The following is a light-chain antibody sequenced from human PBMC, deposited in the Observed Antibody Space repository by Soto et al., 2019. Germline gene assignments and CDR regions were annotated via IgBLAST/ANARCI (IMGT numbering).Light chain of an antibody. CDR1: NSDVGAYSY. Sequence: QSVLTQPASVSGSPGQSITISCTGTNSDVGAYSYVSRYQQYPGKAPKLLIYDVGARPSGISDRFSGSKSGNTASLTISGLQAEDEADYYCSSYTAFTTYVFGSGTKVTV. J-gene: IGLJ1*01. CDR3: SSYTAFTTYV. V-gene: IGLV2-14*03. CDR2: DVG.